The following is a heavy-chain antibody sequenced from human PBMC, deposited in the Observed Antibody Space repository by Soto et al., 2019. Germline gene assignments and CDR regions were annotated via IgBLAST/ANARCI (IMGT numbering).Heavy chain of an antibody. CDR3: ARDSVAGTRVYYYGMDV. J-gene: IGHJ6*02. V-gene: IGHV1-2*04. D-gene: IGHD6-19*01. CDR1: GYTFTGYY. Sequence: QVQLVQSGAEVKKPGASVKVSCKASGYTFTGYYMHWVRQAPGQGLEWMGWINPNSGGTNYAQKFQGWVTMTRDTSLSTAYMELSRLRSDDTAVYYCARDSVAGTRVYYYGMDVWGQGTTVTVSS. CDR2: INPNSGGT.